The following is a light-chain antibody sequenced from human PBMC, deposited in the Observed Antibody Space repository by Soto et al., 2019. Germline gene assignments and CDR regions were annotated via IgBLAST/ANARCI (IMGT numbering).Light chain of an antibody. CDR1: QTVSSW. CDR2: DVS. Sequence: DIQMTQSPSTLSASVGDRVTITCRASQTVSSWLAWYQQKPGKAPKLLIYDVSSLESGVPSRFRGRGSGKEFTLTISSLQPDDFSTYYCQQYYSYSRTFGQGTKVEVK. J-gene: IGKJ1*01. CDR3: QQYYSYSRT. V-gene: IGKV1-5*01.